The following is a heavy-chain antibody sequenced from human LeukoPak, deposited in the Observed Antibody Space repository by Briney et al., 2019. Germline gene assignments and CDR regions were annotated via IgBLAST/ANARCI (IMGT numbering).Heavy chain of an antibody. D-gene: IGHD1-26*01. J-gene: IGHJ5*02. Sequence: ASVKVSCKASGYTFTGYYMHWVRQAPGQGLEWMGWINPNSGGTNYAQKFQGKVTMTRDTSISTAYMKLSRLRSDDTAVYYCARWSGATSFDPWGQGTLVTVSS. V-gene: IGHV1-2*02. CDR1: GYTFTGYY. CDR2: INPNSGGT. CDR3: ARWSGATSFDP.